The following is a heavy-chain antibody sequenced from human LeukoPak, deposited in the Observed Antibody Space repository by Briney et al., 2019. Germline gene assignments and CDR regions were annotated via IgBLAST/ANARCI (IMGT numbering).Heavy chain of an antibody. J-gene: IGHJ4*02. CDR3: AREVGRSSGWFDY. CDR1: GFTFSSYE. Sequence: GGSLRLSCAASGFTFSSYEMNWVRQAPGKGLEWVSYISSSGSTIYYADSVKGRFTISRDNAKNSLYLQMNSLRAEDTAVYYSAREVGRSSGWFDYWGQGTLVTVSS. CDR2: ISSSGSTI. V-gene: IGHV3-48*03. D-gene: IGHD6-19*01.